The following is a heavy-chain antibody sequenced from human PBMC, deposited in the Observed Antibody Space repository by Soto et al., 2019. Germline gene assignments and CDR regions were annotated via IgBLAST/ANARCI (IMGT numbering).Heavy chain of an antibody. CDR2: IYYSGST. CDR3: AASPDFDAEAARGPLYYYYYGMDV. Sequence: SETLSLTCTVSGGSISSYYWSWIRQPPGKGLEWIGYIYYSGSTNYNPSLKSRVTISVDTSKNQFSLKLSSVTAADTAVYYCAASPDFDAEAARGPLYYYYYGMDVWGQGTTVTVSS. J-gene: IGHJ6*02. V-gene: IGHV4-59*01. CDR1: GGSISSYY. D-gene: IGHD2-15*01.